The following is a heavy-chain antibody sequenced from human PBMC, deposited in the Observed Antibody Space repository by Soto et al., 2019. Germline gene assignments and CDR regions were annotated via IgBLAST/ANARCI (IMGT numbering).Heavy chain of an antibody. CDR2: IYYSGST. J-gene: IGHJ6*02. CDR1: GGSISSYY. Sequence: QVQLQESGPGLVKPSETLSLTCTVSGGSISSYYWSWIRQPPGKGLEWIGYIYYSGSTNYNPSLKSRVTISVDTSKNQFSLKLSSVTAADTAVYSCARDGCSSTSCYPPYYYYGMDVWGQGTTVTVSS. V-gene: IGHV4-59*01. CDR3: ARDGCSSTSCYPPYYYYGMDV. D-gene: IGHD2-2*01.